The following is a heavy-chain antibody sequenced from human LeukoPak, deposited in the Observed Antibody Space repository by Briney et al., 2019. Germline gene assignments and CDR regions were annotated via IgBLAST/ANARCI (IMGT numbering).Heavy chain of an antibody. CDR1: GYTFSDYTFTNYG. D-gene: IGHD2-21*02. J-gene: IGHJ3*02. CDR3: ARLAYCGGDCYPSAFDI. Sequence: ASVKVSCKASGYTFSDYTFTNYGISWVRQAPGQGLEWMGWISTYKSHTNYAQKFQGRVTMITGTSTNTAYMELRSLRSEDTAVYYCARLAYCGGDCYPSAFDIWGQGTMVTVSS. V-gene: IGHV1-18*01. CDR2: ISTYKSHT.